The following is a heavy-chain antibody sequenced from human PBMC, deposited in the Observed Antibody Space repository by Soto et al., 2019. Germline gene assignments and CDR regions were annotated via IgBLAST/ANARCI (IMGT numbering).Heavy chain of an antibody. V-gene: IGHV4-34*01. D-gene: IGHD3-10*01. CDR2: INHSGST. J-gene: IGHJ6*01. Sequence: SETLSLTCAFYVGSFSGYYWSCIRHPPGKWLEWIGEINHSGSTNYNPSLKSRVTISVDTSKNQFSLKLSSVTAADTAVYYCAREEVDYYGSGDNLYYYYGMDVWGQGTTVILS. CDR3: AREEVDYYGSGDNLYYYYGMDV. CDR1: VGSFSGYY.